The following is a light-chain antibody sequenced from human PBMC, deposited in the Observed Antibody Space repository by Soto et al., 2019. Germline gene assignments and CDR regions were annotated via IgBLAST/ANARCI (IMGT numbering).Light chain of an antibody. CDR3: QQYGTSPFT. CDR1: QSGYSSY. J-gene: IGKJ3*01. Sequence: EIVLTQSPGTLSLSPGERATLSCRASQSGYSSYLAWYQQKPGQAPRLLIYGASRRVTGIPDRFSGSGSGTDFTLTISRLEPEDFAVYYCQQYGTSPFTFGPGTRVDIK. V-gene: IGKV3-20*01. CDR2: GAS.